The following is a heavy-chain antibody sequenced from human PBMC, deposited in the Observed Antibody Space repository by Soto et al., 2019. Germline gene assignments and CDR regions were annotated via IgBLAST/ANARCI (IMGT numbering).Heavy chain of an antibody. V-gene: IGHV4-30-4*01. D-gene: IGHD2-21*01. CDR3: ACYRVRNRKGGDNFDP. J-gene: IGHJ5*02. CDR1: GGSISSGDYY. Sequence: SETLSLTCTVSGGSISSGDYYWSWIRQPPGKGLEWIGYIYYSGSTYYNPSLKSRVTISVDTSKNQFSLKLSSVTAADTAVYYCACYRVRNRKGGDNFDPWGQGTLVTVS. CDR2: IYYSGST.